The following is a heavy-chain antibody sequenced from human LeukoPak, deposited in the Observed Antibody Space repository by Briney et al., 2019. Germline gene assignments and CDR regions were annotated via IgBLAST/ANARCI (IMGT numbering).Heavy chain of an antibody. D-gene: IGHD6-19*01. J-gene: IGHJ4*02. CDR3: ARWGYSSGWYYFDY. CDR2: IYYSGST. Sequence: PSETLSLTCTVSGGSISSYYWNWIRQPPGKGLEWIGYIYYSGSTNYNPSLKRRVTISVDTSKNQFSLKLSSVTAAGTAVYYCARWGYSSGWYYFDYWGQGTLVTVSS. V-gene: IGHV4-59*01. CDR1: GGSISSYY.